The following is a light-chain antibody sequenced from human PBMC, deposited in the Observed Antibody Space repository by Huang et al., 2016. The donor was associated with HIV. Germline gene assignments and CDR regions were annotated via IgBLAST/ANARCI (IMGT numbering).Light chain of an antibody. CDR3: QQYNDWPPT. J-gene: IGKJ2*01. V-gene: IGKV3-15*01. Sequence: IVMTQSPDTLSVSPGERATFACRASQTASNNVAWYQQKPGQAPRLLIYGASTRATGVPVRFSGSGSGTEFALTISSLTSEDFTLYYCQQYNDWPPTFGQGTKLEI. CDR1: QTASNN. CDR2: GAS.